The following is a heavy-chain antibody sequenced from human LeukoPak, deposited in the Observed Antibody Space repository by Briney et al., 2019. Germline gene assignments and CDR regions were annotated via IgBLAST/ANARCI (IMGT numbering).Heavy chain of an antibody. Sequence: GGSLRLSCAPSGFTFSSYAMSWVRQAPGKGLEWVSSISSSSSYIYYADSVKGRFTISRDNAKNSLYLQMNSLRAEDTAVYYCAREYYDFWSGYYPVDYWGQGTLVTVSS. J-gene: IGHJ4*02. CDR1: GFTFSSYA. D-gene: IGHD3-3*01. V-gene: IGHV3-21*01. CDR3: AREYYDFWSGYYPVDY. CDR2: ISSSSSYI.